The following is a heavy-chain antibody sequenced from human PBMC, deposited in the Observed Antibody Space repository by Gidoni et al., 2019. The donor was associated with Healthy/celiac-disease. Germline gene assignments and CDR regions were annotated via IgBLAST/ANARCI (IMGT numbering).Heavy chain of an antibody. V-gene: IGHV1-3*01. CDR3: ARVGRFYYDSSGDTRWIQH. D-gene: IGHD3-22*01. Sequence: QVQLVQSGAEVKKPGASVKVSCKASGYTFTSYAMHWVRQAPGQRLEWMGWINAGNGNTKYSQKFQGRVTITRDTSASTAYMELSSLRSEDTAVYYCARVGRFYYDSSGDTRWIQHWGQGTLVTVSS. CDR1: GYTFTSYA. J-gene: IGHJ1*01. CDR2: INAGNGNT.